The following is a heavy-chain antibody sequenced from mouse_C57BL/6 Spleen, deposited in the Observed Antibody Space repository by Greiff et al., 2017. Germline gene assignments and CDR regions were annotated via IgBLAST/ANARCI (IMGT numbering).Heavy chain of an antibody. CDR2: IYPGDGDT. CDR3: ARRSYGDDDAMDY. CDR1: GYAFSSSW. D-gene: IGHD2-2*01. J-gene: IGHJ4*01. V-gene: IGHV1-82*01. Sequence: QVQLKESGPELVKPGASVKISCKASGYAFSSSWMNWVKQRPGKGLEWIGRIYPGDGDTNYNGKFKGKATLTADKSSSTAYMQLSSLTSEDSAVYFCARRSYGDDDAMDYWGQGTSVTVSS.